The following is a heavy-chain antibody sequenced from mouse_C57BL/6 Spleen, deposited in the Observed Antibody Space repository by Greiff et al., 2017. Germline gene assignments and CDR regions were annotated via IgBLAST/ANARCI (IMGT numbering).Heavy chain of an antibody. CDR2: ISYSGST. CDR3: ARDSSPWYFDV. V-gene: IGHV3-1*01. Sequence: EVQLVESGPGMVKPSQSLSLTCTVTGYSITSGYDWHWIRHLPGNKLEWMGYISYSGSTNYNPSLKSRISITHDTSKNHFFLKLNSVTTEDTATYYCARDSSPWYFDVWGTGTTVTVSS. D-gene: IGHD1-1*01. J-gene: IGHJ1*03. CDR1: GYSITSGYD.